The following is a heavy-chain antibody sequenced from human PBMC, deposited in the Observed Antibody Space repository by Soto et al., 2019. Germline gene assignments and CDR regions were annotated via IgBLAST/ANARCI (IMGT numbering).Heavy chain of an antibody. CDR3: AKVRIVVVITGGFDY. V-gene: IGHV3-23*01. CDR1: GFTFSSYA. D-gene: IGHD3-22*01. Sequence: EVQLLESGGGLVQPGGSLRLSCAASGFTFSSYAMSWVRQAPGKGLEWVSGISGSGGSKYYADSVKGRFTISRDNSKNKLYLEMNSLRAEDTSVYYCAKVRIVVVITGGFDYWGQGTLVPVSS. J-gene: IGHJ4*02. CDR2: ISGSGGSK.